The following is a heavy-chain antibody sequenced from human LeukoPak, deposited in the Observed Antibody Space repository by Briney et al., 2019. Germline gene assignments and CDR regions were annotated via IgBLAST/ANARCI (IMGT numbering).Heavy chain of an antibody. V-gene: IGHV3-11*04. D-gene: IGHD1-1*01. CDR1: GFTFSDYY. CDR2: ISSSGSTI. J-gene: IGHJ4*02. CDR3: ARVHSHRLERLEYFDY. Sequence: GGSLRLSCAASGFTFSDYYMSWIRQAPGKGLEWVSYISSSGSTIYYADSVKGRFTISRDNAKNSLYLQMNSLRAEDTAVYYCARVHSHRLERLEYFDYWSQGTLVTVSS.